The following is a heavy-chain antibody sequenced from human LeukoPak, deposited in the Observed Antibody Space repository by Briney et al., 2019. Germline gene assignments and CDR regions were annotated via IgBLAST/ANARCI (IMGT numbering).Heavy chain of an antibody. Sequence: GGSLRLSCAASGFTFSSYSMNWVRQAPGKGLEWVSYISSSSSTIYYADSVKGRFTISRDNAKNSLYLQMNSLRAEDTAVYYCARHVVKEGSYDFWSGYHNHGSGFDYWGQGTLVTVSS. J-gene: IGHJ4*02. CDR2: ISSSSSTI. CDR1: GFTFSSYS. V-gene: IGHV3-48*01. CDR3: ARHVVKEGSYDFWSGYHNHGSGFDY. D-gene: IGHD3-3*01.